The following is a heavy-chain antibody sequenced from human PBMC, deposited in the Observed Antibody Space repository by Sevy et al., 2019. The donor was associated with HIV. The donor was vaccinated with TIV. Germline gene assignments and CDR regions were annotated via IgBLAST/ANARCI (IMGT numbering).Heavy chain of an antibody. CDR2: ISSSSSTI. V-gene: IGHV3-48*02. CDR3: ARVGLRVGATAPFDY. CDR1: GFTFSSYS. D-gene: IGHD1-26*01. Sequence: GGSLRLSCAASGFTFSSYSMNWVRQAPGKGLEWVSYISSSSSTIYYADSVKGRFTISRDNAKNSLYLQMNSLRDEDTAVYYCARVGLRVGATAPFDYWGQRTLVTVSS. J-gene: IGHJ4*02.